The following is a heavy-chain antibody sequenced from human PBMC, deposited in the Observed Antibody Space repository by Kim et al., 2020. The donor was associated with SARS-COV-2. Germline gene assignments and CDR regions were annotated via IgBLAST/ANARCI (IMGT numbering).Heavy chain of an antibody. Sequence: YNDYAVSVKSRITINPDTSKNQFSLQLNSVTPEDTAVYYCARELGIGFDYWGQGTLVTVSS. CDR3: ARELGIGFDY. CDR2: YN. J-gene: IGHJ4*02. V-gene: IGHV6-1*01. D-gene: IGHD7-27*01.